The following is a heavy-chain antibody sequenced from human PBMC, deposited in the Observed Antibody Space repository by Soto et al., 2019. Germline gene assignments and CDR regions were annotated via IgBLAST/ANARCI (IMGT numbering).Heavy chain of an antibody. CDR2: IYYSGST. J-gene: IGHJ3*02. CDR1: GGSISSSSYY. V-gene: IGHV4-39*01. D-gene: IGHD6-19*01. Sequence: QLQLQESGPGLVKPSETLSLTCTVSGGSISSSSYYWGWIRQPPGKGLEWIGSIYYSGSTYYNPSLQSRGTRSVDTSKNQFSLKLGSVTAADTAVYSCARVHTSSGWYDTNDAFDIWGQGTMVTVSS. CDR3: ARVHTSSGWYDTNDAFDI.